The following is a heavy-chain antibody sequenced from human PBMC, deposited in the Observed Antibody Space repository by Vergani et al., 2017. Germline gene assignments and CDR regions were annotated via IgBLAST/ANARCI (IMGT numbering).Heavy chain of an antibody. CDR1: GGSFSGYY. D-gene: IGHD2-8*01. J-gene: IGHJ4*02. Sequence: QVQLQQWGAGLLKPSETLSLTCAVYGGSFSGYYWIWIRQPPGKGLEWIGEINHSGSTNYNPSLKSRVTISVDTSKNQFSLKLSSVTAADTAVYYCARXLIVLMVYASKQRPFDYWGQGTLVTVSS. CDR2: INHSGST. V-gene: IGHV4-34*01. CDR3: ARXLIVLMVYASKQRPFDY.